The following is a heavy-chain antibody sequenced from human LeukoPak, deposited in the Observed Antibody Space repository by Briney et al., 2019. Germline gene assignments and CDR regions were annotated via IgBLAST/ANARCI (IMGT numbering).Heavy chain of an antibody. J-gene: IGHJ6*03. CDR3: ARDSGYRFMDV. CDR2: IYYSGST. Sequence: SETLSLTCTVSGGSISSSSYYWGWIRQPPGKGLEWIGSIYYSGSTYYNPSLKSRVTISVDTSKNQFPLKLSSVTAADTAVYYCARDSGYRFMDVWGKGTTVTISS. CDR1: GGSISSSSYY. V-gene: IGHV4-39*06. D-gene: IGHD3-22*01.